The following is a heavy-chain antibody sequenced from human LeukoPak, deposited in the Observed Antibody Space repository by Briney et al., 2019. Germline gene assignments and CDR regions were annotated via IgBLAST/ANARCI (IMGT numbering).Heavy chain of an antibody. V-gene: IGHV4-59*01. Sequence: PSETLSLTCTVSGGSISSYYWSWIRQPPGKGLEWIGYISYSGSTNYNPSLKSRVTISVDTSKNQFSLKLSSVTAADTAVYYCARDQIPGYWGQGTLVTVSS. D-gene: IGHD2-21*01. CDR2: ISYSGST. CDR3: ARDQIPGY. CDR1: GGSISSYY. J-gene: IGHJ4*02.